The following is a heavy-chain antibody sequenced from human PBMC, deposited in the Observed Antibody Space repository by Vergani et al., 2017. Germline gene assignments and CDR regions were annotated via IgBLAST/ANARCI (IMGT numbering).Heavy chain of an antibody. J-gene: IGHJ4*02. V-gene: IGHV3-72*01. CDR1: GFTFSNHY. CDR2: IRTKRFTYTT. Sequence: EVQLLESRGGLVQPGGSLRLSCAASGFTFSNHYMDWVRQAPGKGLEWVGRIRTKRFTYTTEYAASVKGRFAISRDDSRNSLYLQMNSLKTEDTAVYYCARLDGASSWIDYWGQGTLVTVSS. D-gene: IGHD6-13*01. CDR3: ARLDGASSWIDY.